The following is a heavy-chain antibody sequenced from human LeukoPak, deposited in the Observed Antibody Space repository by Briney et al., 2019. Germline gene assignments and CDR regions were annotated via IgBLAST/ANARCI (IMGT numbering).Heavy chain of an antibody. J-gene: IGHJ4*02. CDR3: ARGLASGGWGYFDF. CDR1: GFTFSAYW. D-gene: IGHD2-15*01. Sequence: VSLRLSCAASGFTFSAYWMHWVRQAPGKGLVWVSRIYSDGSNTIYADSVKGRFTISRDNSKNTQYLQMNDLRAEDTAVYYCARGLASGGWGYFDFWAQGTLVTVSS. V-gene: IGHV3-74*01. CDR2: IYSDGSNT.